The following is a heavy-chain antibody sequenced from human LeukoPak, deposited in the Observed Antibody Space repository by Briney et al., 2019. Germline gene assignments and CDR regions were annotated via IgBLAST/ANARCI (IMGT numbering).Heavy chain of an antibody. CDR1: GFTFSIYT. CDR2: ITSSSSSSI. J-gene: IGHJ4*02. V-gene: IGHV3-21*01. Sequence: PGGSLRLSCVASGFTFSIYTMSWVRQAPGKGLEWVSSITSSSSSSIYSADSVKGRLTISRDNAKNSLYLEMNSLRDEDTAVYYCARDLAWGGYWGQGTLVTVSS. D-gene: IGHD3/OR15-3a*01. CDR3: ARDLAWGGY.